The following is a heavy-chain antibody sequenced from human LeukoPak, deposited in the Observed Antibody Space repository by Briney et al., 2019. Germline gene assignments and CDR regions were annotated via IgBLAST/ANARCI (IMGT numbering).Heavy chain of an antibody. V-gene: IGHV4-4*09. CDR3: ARGGEGSAFDI. D-gene: IGHD3-16*01. CDR2: IYTSGST. Sequence: SETLSLTCTVSGGSISSYYWSWIRQPPGKGLEWIGYIYTSGSTNYNPSLKSRVTISVDTSKNQFSLKLSSVTAVDTAVYYCARGGEGSAFDIWGQGTMVTVSS. CDR1: GGSISSYY. J-gene: IGHJ3*02.